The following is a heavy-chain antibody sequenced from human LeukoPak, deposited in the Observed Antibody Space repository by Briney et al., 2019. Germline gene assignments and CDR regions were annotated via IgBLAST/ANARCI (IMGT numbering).Heavy chain of an antibody. CDR3: ARGPIIDIAIVPAADEYYYMDV. D-gene: IGHD2-2*01. V-gene: IGHV1-18*01. J-gene: IGHJ6*03. CDR1: DYIFTSYG. CDR2: ISAYNGNT. Sequence: GASVKVSCKASDYIFTSYGISWVRQARGQGLEWMGWISAYNGNTKYGQRLQGRVTMTTDTSTSTAYMELRSLRSDDTAVYYCARGPIIDIAIVPAADEYYYMDVWGKGTTVTVSS.